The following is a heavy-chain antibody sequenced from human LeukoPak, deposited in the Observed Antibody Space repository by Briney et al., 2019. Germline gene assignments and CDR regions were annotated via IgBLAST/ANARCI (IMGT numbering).Heavy chain of an antibody. V-gene: IGHV4-59*01. Sequence: SETLSLTCTVSGGSISSYYWGWIRQTPGEGLEWIGYIYYSGSTNYNPSLKSRVTISVDPSKNQFSLKLSSVTAADTAVYYCARVGSNYYYYYMDVWGKGTTVTVSS. CDR1: GGSISSYY. CDR3: ARVGSNYYYYYMDV. CDR2: IYYSGST. D-gene: IGHD4-11*01. J-gene: IGHJ6*03.